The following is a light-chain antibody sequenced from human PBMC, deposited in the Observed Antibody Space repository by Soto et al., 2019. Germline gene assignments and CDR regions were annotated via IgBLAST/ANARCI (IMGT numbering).Light chain of an antibody. CDR1: QSVSSS. J-gene: IGKJ2*01. Sequence: DIQMTQSPSTLSAFVGDRVTITCRASQSVSSSLAWYQQKPGKAPKLLIYDASTLESGVPSRFSGSGYGTEFTLTINSLQPGDFATYFWQQYESFSPYTFGQWTRLEI. V-gene: IGKV1-5*01. CDR3: QQYESFSPYT. CDR2: DAS.